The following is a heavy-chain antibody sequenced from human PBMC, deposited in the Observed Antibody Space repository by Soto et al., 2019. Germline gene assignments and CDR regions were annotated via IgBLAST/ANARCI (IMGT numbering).Heavy chain of an antibody. V-gene: IGHV4-4*07. CDR3: ARDRFSRGGLRKYSSSWYGLDYYYGMGV. Sequence: PSETLSLTCTVSGGSISSYYWSWIRQPAGKGLEWIGRIYTSGSTNYNPSLKSRVTMSVDTSKNQFSLKLSSVTAADTAVYYCARDRFSRGGLRKYSSSWYGLDYYYGMGVWGQGTTVTVSS. CDR2: IYTSGST. D-gene: IGHD6-13*01. CDR1: GGSISSYY. J-gene: IGHJ6*02.